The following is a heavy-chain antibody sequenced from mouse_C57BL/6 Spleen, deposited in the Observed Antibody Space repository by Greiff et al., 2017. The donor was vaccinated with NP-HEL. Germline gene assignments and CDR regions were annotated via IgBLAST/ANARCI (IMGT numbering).Heavy chain of an antibody. V-gene: IGHV1-72*01. D-gene: IGHD1-3*01. CDR3: ARKGVLSGFDY. Sequence: VQLQQPGAELVKPGASVKLSCKASGYTFTSYWMHWVKQRPGRGLAWLGRIDPNSGGTKYNEKFKSKATLTVDKPSSTAYMQLSSLTSEDSAVYYCARKGVLSGFDYWGQGTTLTVSS. J-gene: IGHJ2*01. CDR1: GYTFTSYW. CDR2: IDPNSGGT.